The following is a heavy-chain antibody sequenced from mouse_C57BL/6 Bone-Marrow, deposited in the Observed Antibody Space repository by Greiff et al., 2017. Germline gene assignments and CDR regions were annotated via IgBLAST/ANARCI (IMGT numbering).Heavy chain of an antibody. CDR2: ISNLAYSI. CDR1: GFTFSDSG. CDR3: ARRGQLRPLYYAMDY. Sequence: EVKVVESGGGLVQPGGSLKLSCAASGFTFSDSGMAWVRQAPRRGPEWVAFISNLAYSIYYADTVTGRLTISRRNAKNTLYLEMSSLRSEDTAMYYCARRGQLRPLYYAMDYWGQGTSVTVSS. D-gene: IGHD3-2*02. J-gene: IGHJ4*01. V-gene: IGHV5-15*01.